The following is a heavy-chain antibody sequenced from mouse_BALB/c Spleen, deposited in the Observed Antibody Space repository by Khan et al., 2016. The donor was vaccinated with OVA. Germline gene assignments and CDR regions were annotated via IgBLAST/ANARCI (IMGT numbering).Heavy chain of an antibody. V-gene: IGHV14-3*02. CDR3: AQPSGNPRDFEV. D-gene: IGHD2-1*01. CDR1: GFNIKDTY. Sequence: EVQLLESGAELVKPGASVKLSCTASGFNIKDTYLHWVKQRPEQGLEWIGRIAPANGNTKYDPKFQGKATITADTSSNTSYLQLNSLTSEDTAVYYCAQPSGNPRDFEVWGAGTTVTVSS. CDR2: IAPANGNT. J-gene: IGHJ1*01.